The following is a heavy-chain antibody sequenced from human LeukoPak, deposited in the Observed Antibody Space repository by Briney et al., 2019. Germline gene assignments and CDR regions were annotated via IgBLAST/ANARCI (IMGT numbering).Heavy chain of an antibody. D-gene: IGHD3-16*02. CDR2: IYYSGST. J-gene: IGHJ3*02. V-gene: IGHV4-59*01. CDR1: GGSLSSYY. Sequence: SETLSLPCPVSGGSLSSYYWSWIRQPPGKGLEWIGYIYYSGSTNYNPSLKSRVTISVETSKNQFSLKLSSVTAADTAVYYCARGVSYDYVWGSYRSAFDIWGQGTMVTVSS. CDR3: ARGVSYDYVWGSYRSAFDI.